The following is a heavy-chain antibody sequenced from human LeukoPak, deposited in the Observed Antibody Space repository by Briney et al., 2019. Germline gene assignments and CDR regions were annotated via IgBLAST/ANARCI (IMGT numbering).Heavy chain of an antibody. J-gene: IGHJ6*03. CDR3: ARSQRLGYCSSTSCYWDYYYYMDV. Sequence: GASVKVSCKASGYTFTSYDINWVRQATGQGLEWMGWMNPNSGNTGYAQKFQGRVTMTRNTSISTAYMELSSLRSEDTAVYYCARSQRLGYCSSTSCYWDYYYYMDVWGKGTTVTVFS. V-gene: IGHV1-8*01. D-gene: IGHD2-2*03. CDR2: MNPNSGNT. CDR1: GYTFTSYD.